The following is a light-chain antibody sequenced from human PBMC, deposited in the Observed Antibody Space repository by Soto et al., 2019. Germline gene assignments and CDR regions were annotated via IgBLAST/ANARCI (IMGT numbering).Light chain of an antibody. J-gene: IGKJ2*01. CDR3: QQYGSSPPYT. CDR2: GAS. CDR1: QSVSSSY. Sequence: EIVLTQSPGTLSLSPGERATLSCRASQSVSSSYLAWYQQKPGPAPRLLIYGASSRATGIPDRFSGSGSGTDFTLTISILEPEDFEVYYCQQYGSSPPYTFGQGTKLEIK. V-gene: IGKV3-20*01.